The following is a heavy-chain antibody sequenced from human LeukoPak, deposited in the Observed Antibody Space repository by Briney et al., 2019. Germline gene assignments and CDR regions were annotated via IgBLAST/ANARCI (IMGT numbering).Heavy chain of an antibody. D-gene: IGHD3-22*01. Sequence: GGSLRLSCAASGFTFSSYAMSWVRQAPGKGLEWVSAISGSGGSTYYADSVKGRFTVSRDDSKNTLYLQMNSLRAEDTALYYCAKDVNSSGYYLGFDYWGQGTLVTVSS. CDR3: AKDVNSSGYYLGFDY. CDR1: GFTFSSYA. J-gene: IGHJ4*02. CDR2: ISGSGGST. V-gene: IGHV3-23*01.